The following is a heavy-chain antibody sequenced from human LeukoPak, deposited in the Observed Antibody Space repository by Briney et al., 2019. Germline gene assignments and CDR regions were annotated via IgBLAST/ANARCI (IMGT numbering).Heavy chain of an antibody. Sequence: GGSLRLSCAASGFSFSSYAMNWVRQAPGKGLEWVSSISSSSTYIYYADSVKGRFTISRDNAKNSLYLQMNSLRAEDTAVYYCAREIFWSGYYSNLHFDYWGQGTLVTVSS. D-gene: IGHD3-3*01. J-gene: IGHJ4*02. CDR3: AREIFWSGYYSNLHFDY. CDR2: ISSSSTYI. CDR1: GFSFSSYA. V-gene: IGHV3-21*01.